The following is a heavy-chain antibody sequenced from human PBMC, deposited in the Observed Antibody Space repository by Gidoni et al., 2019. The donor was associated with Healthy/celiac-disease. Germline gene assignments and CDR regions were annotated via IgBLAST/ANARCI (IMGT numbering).Heavy chain of an antibody. Sequence: QVQLVESGGGVVQPGRSLRLSCAASGFTFSSYGMHWVRQAPGKGLEWVTVISSDGNNKYYADSVKGRFTISRDNSKNTLYLQMNSLRAEDTAVYYCAKDHNDYGDYLDYWGQGTLVTVSS. D-gene: IGHD4-17*01. CDR1: GFTFSSYG. CDR2: ISSDGNNK. J-gene: IGHJ4*02. CDR3: AKDHNDYGDYLDY. V-gene: IGHV3-30*18.